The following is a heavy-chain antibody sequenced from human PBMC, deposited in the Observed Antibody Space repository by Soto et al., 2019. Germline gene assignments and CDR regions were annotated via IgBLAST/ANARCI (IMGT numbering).Heavy chain of an antibody. Sequence: SETLSLTCTVSGGSISVSTYYWGWIRQPPGKGLEWIGSVYYSGSTYYNPSLKSRVTISVDTSKNQFSLKLSSVTAADTAVYYCARHGQCYNSGWYLNWFVPWGQGTLVTVSS. CDR2: VYYSGST. V-gene: IGHV4-39*01. D-gene: IGHD6-19*01. CDR1: GGSISVSTYY. CDR3: ARHGQCYNSGWYLNWFVP. J-gene: IGHJ5*02.